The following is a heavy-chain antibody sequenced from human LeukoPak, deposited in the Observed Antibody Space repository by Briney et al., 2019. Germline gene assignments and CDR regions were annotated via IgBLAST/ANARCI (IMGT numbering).Heavy chain of an antibody. Sequence: GGSLRLSCAASGFTFSNYNMNWVRQAPGKGLKWVSSISSSSSYIYYADSVKGRFTISRDNAKNSLYLQMNSLRAEDTAVYYCARGVPYDSWSGPHYSDYWGQGTLVTVSS. V-gene: IGHV3-21*01. CDR3: ARGVPYDSWSGPHYSDY. D-gene: IGHD3-3*01. CDR2: ISSSSSYI. J-gene: IGHJ4*02. CDR1: GFTFSNYN.